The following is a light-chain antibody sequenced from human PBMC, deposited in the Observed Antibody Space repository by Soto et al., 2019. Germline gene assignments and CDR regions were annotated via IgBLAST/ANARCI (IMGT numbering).Light chain of an antibody. CDR2: DVS. V-gene: IGKV3-11*01. J-gene: IGKJ4*01. Sequence: EIVLTQSPATLSLSPGERATLSCRASQSVSRYLAWYQQKPGQAPRLLIYDVSNRATGIPARFSGSGSGTDFTLTISSLEPEDFAVYYCQQRSNWPPGTFGGGTKVEIK. CDR1: QSVSRY. CDR3: QQRSNWPPGT.